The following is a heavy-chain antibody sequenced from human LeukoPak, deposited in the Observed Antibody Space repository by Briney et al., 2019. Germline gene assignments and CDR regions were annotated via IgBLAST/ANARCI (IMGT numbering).Heavy chain of an antibody. CDR3: AGSRRRAWFGELLSSPYGMDV. Sequence: PGGSLRLSCAASGFTFSSYSMNWVRQAPGKGLEWVSYISSSSSTIYYADSVKGRFTISRDNAKNSLYLQMNSLRAEDTAVYYCAGSRRRAWFGELLSSPYGMDVWGQGTTVTVPS. CDR1: GFTFSSYS. J-gene: IGHJ6*02. D-gene: IGHD3-10*01. V-gene: IGHV3-48*01. CDR2: ISSSSSTI.